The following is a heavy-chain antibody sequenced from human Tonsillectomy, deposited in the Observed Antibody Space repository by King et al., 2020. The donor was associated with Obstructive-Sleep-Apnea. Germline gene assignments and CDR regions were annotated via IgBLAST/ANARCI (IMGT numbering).Heavy chain of an antibody. J-gene: IGHJ4*02. CDR2: ISSSDSAF. D-gene: IGHD1-26*01. Sequence: VQLVESGGGLVKPGGSLRLSFAASGFSFIDYYMSWIRQVPGKGLDWVSYISSSDSAFYYAYSGKGRFTIPRGNAKNSLYLHMNSLRAEDTAVYYCARDDGRGSSPYFDYWGQGTLVTVSS. CDR3: ARDDGRGSSPYFDY. V-gene: IGHV3-11*01. CDR1: GFSFIDYY.